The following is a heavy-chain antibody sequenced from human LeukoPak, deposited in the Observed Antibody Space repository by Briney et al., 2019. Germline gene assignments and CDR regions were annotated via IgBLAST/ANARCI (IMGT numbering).Heavy chain of an antibody. V-gene: IGHV4-34*01. Sequence: SETLSLTCAVYGGSFSGYYWSWIRQPPGKGLEWIGEINHSGSTNYNPSLKSRVTISVDTSKNQFSLKLSSVTAADTAVYYCARHGPVETATDAFDIWGQGTVVSVSS. D-gene: IGHD5-24*01. J-gene: IGHJ3*02. CDR1: GGSFSGYY. CDR3: ARHGPVETATDAFDI. CDR2: INHSGST.